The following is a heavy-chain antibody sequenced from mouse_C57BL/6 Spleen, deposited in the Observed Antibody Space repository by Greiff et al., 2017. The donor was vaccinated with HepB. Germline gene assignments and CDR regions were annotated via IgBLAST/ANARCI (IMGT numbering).Heavy chain of an antibody. D-gene: IGHD2-3*01. J-gene: IGHJ2*01. CDR3: ARGLLFDY. CDR1: GYAFSSSW. Sequence: QVQLQQSGPELVKPGASVKISCKASGYAFSSSWMNWVKQRPGKGLEWIGRIYPGDGDTNYNGKFKGKATLTADKSSSTAYMQLSSLTSEDSAVYFCARGLLFDYWGQGTTLTVSS. V-gene: IGHV1-82*01. CDR2: IYPGDGDT.